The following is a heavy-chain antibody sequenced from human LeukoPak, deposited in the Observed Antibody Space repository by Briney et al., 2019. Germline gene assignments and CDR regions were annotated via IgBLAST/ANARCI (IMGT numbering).Heavy chain of an antibody. CDR3: ARGLHYYDSSGYYIFDY. CDR1: GYTFTSYG. V-gene: IGHV1-18*01. Sequence: ASVKVSCKASGYTFTSYGISWVRQAPGQGLEWMGWISAYNGNTNYAQKLQGRVTMTTDTSTSTAYMELRSLRSDDTAVYYCARGLHYYDSSGYYIFDYWGQGTLVTVSS. CDR2: ISAYNGNT. D-gene: IGHD3-22*01. J-gene: IGHJ4*02.